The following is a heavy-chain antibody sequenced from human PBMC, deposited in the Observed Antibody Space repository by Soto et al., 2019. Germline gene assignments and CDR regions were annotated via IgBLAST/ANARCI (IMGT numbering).Heavy chain of an antibody. Sequence: GASVKVSCKASGGTFSSYAISWVRQAPGQGLEWMGGIIPIFGTANYAQKFQGRVTITADESTSTAYMELSSLRSEDTAVYYCARSGRADCSSTSCYRFYGMDVWGQGTTVTVSS. CDR3: ARSGRADCSSTSCYRFYGMDV. CDR2: IIPIFGTA. J-gene: IGHJ6*02. D-gene: IGHD2-2*02. CDR1: GGTFSSYA. V-gene: IGHV1-69*13.